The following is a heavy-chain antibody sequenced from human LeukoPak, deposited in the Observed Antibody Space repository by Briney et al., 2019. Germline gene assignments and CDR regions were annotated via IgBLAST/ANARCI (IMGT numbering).Heavy chain of an antibody. D-gene: IGHD5-18*01. CDR3: ARVGDRGYSYGYYY. J-gene: IGHJ4*02. V-gene: IGHV3-30-3*01. Sequence: GRSLRLSCAASGFTFSSYAMHWVRQAPGKGLEWVAVISYDGSNKYYADSVKGRFTISRDNSKNTLYLQMNSLRAEDTAVYYCARVGDRGYSYGYYYWGQGTLVTVSS. CDR1: GFTFSSYA. CDR2: ISYDGSNK.